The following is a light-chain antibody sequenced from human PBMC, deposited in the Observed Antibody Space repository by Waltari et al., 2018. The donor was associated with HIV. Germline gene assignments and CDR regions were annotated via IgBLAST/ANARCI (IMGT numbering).Light chain of an antibody. J-gene: IGKJ4*01. V-gene: IGKV4-1*01. Sequence: DIVMTQSPDSLAVSLGERATINCKSSQSVLYSSNNKNYLAWYQQKPGQPPKLLIYWASSLESGVPDRFSGIGAWTDFTLTISSLQSEDVAVYYCQQYYSTPLTFGGGTKVEIK. CDR3: QQYYSTPLT. CDR2: WAS. CDR1: QSVLYSSNNKNY.